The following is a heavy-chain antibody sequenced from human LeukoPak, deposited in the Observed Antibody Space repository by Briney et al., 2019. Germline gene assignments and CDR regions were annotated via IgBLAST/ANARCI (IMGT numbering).Heavy chain of an antibody. D-gene: IGHD5-18*01. Sequence: PGGSLRLSCAASGFTFSDSYMSWIRPPLGKGLEWISCICTSGGTNYYVDSVKGRFTISRDNAEKSLYLQINSLRAEDTAIYYCARGKRPALFTPVDYWGQGSLVTVSP. V-gene: IGHV3-11*01. CDR1: GFTFSDSY. J-gene: IGHJ4*02. CDR3: ARGKRPALFTPVDY. CDR2: ICTSGGTN.